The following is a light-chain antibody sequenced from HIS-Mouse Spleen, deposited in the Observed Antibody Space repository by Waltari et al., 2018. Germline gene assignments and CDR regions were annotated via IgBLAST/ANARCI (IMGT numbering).Light chain of an antibody. J-gene: IGLJ2*01. Sequence: QSALTQPASVSGSPGQSITIPCTGTSSDDGGYNYVPWYQQHPGKSPKLMIYEVSNRPSGVSNRFSGSKSGNTASLTISGLQAEDEADYYCSSYTSSSTPVVFGGGTKLTVL. V-gene: IGLV2-14*01. CDR2: EVS. CDR1: SSDDGGYNY. CDR3: SSYTSSSTPVV.